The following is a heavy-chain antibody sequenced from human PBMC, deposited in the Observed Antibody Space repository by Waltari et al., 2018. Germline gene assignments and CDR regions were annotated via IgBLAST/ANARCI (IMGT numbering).Heavy chain of an antibody. CDR3: ATLPLITTVAAALRYRYYFDY. CDR1: GFTFSSYS. CDR2: ITSSSSTI. J-gene: IGHJ4*02. Sequence: EVQLVESGGGLVQPGGSLRLSCAVSGFTFSSYSMNWVRQAPGKGLEWVSYITSSSSTIYYADSVKGRFTISRDNAKNSLYLQMNSLRAEDTAVYYCATLPLITTVAAALRYRYYFDYWGQGTLVTVSS. D-gene: IGHD4-17*01. V-gene: IGHV3-48*04.